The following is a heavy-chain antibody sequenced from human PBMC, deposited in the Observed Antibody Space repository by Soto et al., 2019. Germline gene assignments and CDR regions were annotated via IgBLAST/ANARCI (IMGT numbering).Heavy chain of an antibody. Sequence: SETLSLTCAVSGGSISSGGYSWSWIRQPPGKGLEWIGYIYHSGGTYYNPSLKSRVTISVDRSKNQFSLKLSSVTAADTAVYYCARIYYDSSGYYHYFDYWGQGTLVTVSS. CDR1: GGSISSGGYS. D-gene: IGHD3-22*01. J-gene: IGHJ4*02. V-gene: IGHV4-30-2*01. CDR2: IYHSGGT. CDR3: ARIYYDSSGYYHYFDY.